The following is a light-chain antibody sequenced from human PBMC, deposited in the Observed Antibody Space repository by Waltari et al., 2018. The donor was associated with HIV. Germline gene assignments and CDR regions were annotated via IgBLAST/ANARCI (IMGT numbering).Light chain of an antibody. CDR1: TSDVGGYRY. J-gene: IGLJ1*01. V-gene: IGLV2-14*03. Sequence: QSALTQPASVSGSPGQSITISCTGTTSDVGGYRYVSWCQQHPGKAPKLMIYDVSNRPSGVSNRFSGSKSGNTASLTISGLQAEDEADYYCSSYTSSSTYVFGTGTKVTVL. CDR2: DVS. CDR3: SSYTSSSTYV.